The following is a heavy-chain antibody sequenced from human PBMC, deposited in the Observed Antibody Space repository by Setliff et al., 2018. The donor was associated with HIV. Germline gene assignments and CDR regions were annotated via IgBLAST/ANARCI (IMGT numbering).Heavy chain of an antibody. J-gene: IGHJ3*02. D-gene: IGHD6-19*01. CDR1: GFAFSTYD. Sequence: LRLSCAASGFAFSTYDMNWVRQTPGKGLEWVSAISGSGGSTYNADSVKGRFTISRDSSKNTLYLQMNSLRGDDTAVYYCATSSRGWGQDAFDIWGQGTMVTVSS. V-gene: IGHV3-23*01. CDR3: ATSSRGWGQDAFDI. CDR2: ISGSGGST.